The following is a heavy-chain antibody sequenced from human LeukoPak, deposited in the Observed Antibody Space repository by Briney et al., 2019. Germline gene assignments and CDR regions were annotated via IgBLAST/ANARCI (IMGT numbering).Heavy chain of an antibody. Sequence: GGSLRLSCAASGYTFSSYAMSWVRQAPGKGLERVSAISGSGGSTYYADSVKGRFTISRDNYKNSLYLQMNSLRAEDTALYYCAKDKEVWITDTFDIWGQGTMVTVSS. V-gene: IGHV3-23*01. J-gene: IGHJ3*02. CDR1: GYTFSSYA. CDR3: AKDKEVWITDTFDI. D-gene: IGHD3-16*01. CDR2: ISGSGGST.